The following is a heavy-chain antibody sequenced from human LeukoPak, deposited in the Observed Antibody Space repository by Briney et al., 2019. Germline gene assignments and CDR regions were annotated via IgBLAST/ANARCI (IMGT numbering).Heavy chain of an antibody. CDR3: AIIVGATTFDY. CDR1: GFTFSSYW. CDR2: ISTSSSYI. D-gene: IGHD1-26*01. V-gene: IGHV3-21*01. J-gene: IGHJ4*02. Sequence: GGSLRLSCAASGFTFSSYWMHWVRQAPGKGLVWVSFISTSSSYIHYADSVKGRFTISRDNAKNSLYLQMNSLRAEDTAVYYCAIIVGATTFDYWGQGTLVTVSS.